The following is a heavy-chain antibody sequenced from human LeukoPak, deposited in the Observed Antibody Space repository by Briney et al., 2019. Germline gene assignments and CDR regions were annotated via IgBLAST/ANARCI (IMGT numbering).Heavy chain of an antibody. CDR3: ASAREYCGSAECYEYFQH. D-gene: IGHD2-21*01. Sequence: GGSLRLSCSASGFTVGTNSMSWFRQSPGKGLEWCSGIYSGGSTYYADCVTVRCTISRDNSRNALFLQMTSLRAEDTALYYCASAREYCGSAECYEYFQHWGQGTLVTVSS. V-gene: IGHV3-53*01. CDR1: GFTVGTNS. J-gene: IGHJ1*01. CDR2: IYSGGST.